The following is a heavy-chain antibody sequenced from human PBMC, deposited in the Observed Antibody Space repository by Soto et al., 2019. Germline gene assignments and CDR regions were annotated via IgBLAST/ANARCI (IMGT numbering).Heavy chain of an antibody. CDR2: IYHSGST. V-gene: IGHV4-31*01. Sequence: QVQLQESGPGLAKPSQTLSLTCSVSGGSISSGSYYWNGIRQHPGKGLEWIGNIYHSGSTYYNPSLKSLVTISVDTSKNQFSLKLSSVTAADTAVYYCARSTVMKYDSSGYNCNYWGQGSLVTVSS. J-gene: IGHJ4*02. D-gene: IGHD3-22*01. CDR3: ARSTVMKYDSSGYNCNY. CDR1: GGSISSGSYY.